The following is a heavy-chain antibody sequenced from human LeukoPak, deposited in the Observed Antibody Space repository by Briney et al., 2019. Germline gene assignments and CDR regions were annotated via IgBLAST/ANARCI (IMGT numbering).Heavy chain of an antibody. CDR3: ARVPSSSWYIGVGWFDP. Sequence: PSETLSLTCTVSGGSISSYYWSWIRQPPGKGLEWIGYIYYSGSTNYNPSFKSRVTISVDTSKNQFSLKLSSVTAADTAVYYCARVPSSSWYIGVGWFDPWGQGTLVTVSS. D-gene: IGHD6-13*01. CDR1: GGSISSYY. V-gene: IGHV4-59*01. J-gene: IGHJ5*02. CDR2: IYYSGST.